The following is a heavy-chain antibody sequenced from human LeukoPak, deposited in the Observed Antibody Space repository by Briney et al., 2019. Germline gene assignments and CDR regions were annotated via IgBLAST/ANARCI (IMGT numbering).Heavy chain of an antibody. J-gene: IGHJ4*02. Sequence: GGSLRLSCAASGFIYSNYWMHWVRQAPGKGLVWVSRINSDVSSIRYADSVKGRFTISRDNAKNTLYLEMNSLRVEDTAVYYCAREDGDYYFDYWGQGTLVTVSS. CDR2: INSDVSSI. V-gene: IGHV3-74*01. CDR1: GFIYSNYW. CDR3: AREDGDYYFDY. D-gene: IGHD4-17*01.